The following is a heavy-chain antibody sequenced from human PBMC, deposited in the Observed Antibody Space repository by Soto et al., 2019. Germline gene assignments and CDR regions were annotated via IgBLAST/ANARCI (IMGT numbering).Heavy chain of an antibody. D-gene: IGHD4-4*01. CDR1: GGSISSGGYS. CDR2: IYHSGST. J-gene: IGHJ4*02. CDR3: ARGMTTVTTFDY. Sequence: QLQLQESGSGLVKPSQTLSLTCAVSGGSISSGGYSWSWIRQPPGKGLEWIGYIYHSGSTYYNPSLKRRVPMSVDKSKNQFSLKLSSVTAADTAVYYCARGMTTVTTFDYWGQGTLVTVSS. V-gene: IGHV4-30-2*01.